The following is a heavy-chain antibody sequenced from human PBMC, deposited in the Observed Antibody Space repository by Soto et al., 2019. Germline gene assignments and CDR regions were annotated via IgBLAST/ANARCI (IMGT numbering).Heavy chain of an antibody. CDR1: GFTFSNAW. V-gene: IGHV3-15*07. J-gene: IGHJ6*02. CDR3: TTEGGGGSYYDSSGYTIYGMDV. CDR2: IKSKTDGGTT. Sequence: EVQLVESGGGLVKPGGSLRLSCAASGFTFSNAWMNWVRQAPGKGLEWVGRIKSKTDGGTTDYAAPVKGRFTISRDDSKNTLYLQMNSLKTEDTSVYYCTTEGGGGSYYDSSGYTIYGMDVWGQGTTVTVSS. D-gene: IGHD3-22*01.